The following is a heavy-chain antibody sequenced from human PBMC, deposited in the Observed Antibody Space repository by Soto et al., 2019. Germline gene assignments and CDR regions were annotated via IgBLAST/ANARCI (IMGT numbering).Heavy chain of an antibody. V-gene: IGHV5-51*01. D-gene: IGHD2-2*01. CDR2: IYPGDSDT. CDR3: ARHLPQSVVPAAMGEYNWFDP. CDR1: GYSFTSYW. Sequence: PGESLKISCKGSGYSFTSYWIGWVRQMPGKGLEWMGIIYPGDSDTRYSPSFQGQVTISADKSISTAYLQWSSLKASDTAMYYCARHLPQSVVPAAMGEYNWFDPWGQGTLVTVSS. J-gene: IGHJ5*02.